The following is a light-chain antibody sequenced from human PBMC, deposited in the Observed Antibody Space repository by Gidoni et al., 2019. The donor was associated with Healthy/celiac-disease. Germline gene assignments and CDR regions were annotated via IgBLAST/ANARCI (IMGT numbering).Light chain of an antibody. CDR3: QQYNSYSGT. CDR2: DAS. J-gene: IGKJ1*01. CDR1: QSMSSL. Sequence: DIQMTQSPSTLSASVGDRVTITCRASQSMSSLLAWYQQKPGKAPNLLIYDASSLESGVPSRLRGSGSGTEFNLTISSLQPDDFETYYCQQYNSYSGTFGQGTKVEIK. V-gene: IGKV1-5*01.